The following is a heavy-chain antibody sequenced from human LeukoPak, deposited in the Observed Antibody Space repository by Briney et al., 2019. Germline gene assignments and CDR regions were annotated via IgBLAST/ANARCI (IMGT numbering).Heavy chain of an antibody. Sequence: GRSLRLSCAASGFTFDDYAMHWVRQAPGKGLEWVSGISWNSGSIGYADSVKGRFTISRDNAKNSLYLQMNSLRAEDTALYYCXXXXXXXXXPSTMWFDPWGQGTLVTVSS. V-gene: IGHV3-9*01. J-gene: IGHJ5*02. CDR2: ISWNSGSI. CDR3: XXXXXXXXXPSTMWFDP. D-gene: IGHD2-2*01. CDR1: GFTFDDYA.